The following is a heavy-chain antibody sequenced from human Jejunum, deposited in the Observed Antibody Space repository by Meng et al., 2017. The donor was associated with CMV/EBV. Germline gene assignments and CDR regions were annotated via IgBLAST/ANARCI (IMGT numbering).Heavy chain of an antibody. D-gene: IGHD3-10*01. CDR2: IFHNGDT. Sequence: YGASISSLTAFWGWIRQPPGKGLEWIASIFHNGDTYYNPSLRSRVTISMDTSKNQFSLKLSSVTAADTAVYYCARHNDRAIINAFDVWGQGIMVTVSS. J-gene: IGHJ3*01. V-gene: IGHV4-39*01. CDR3: ARHNDRAIINAFDV. CDR1: GASISSLTAF.